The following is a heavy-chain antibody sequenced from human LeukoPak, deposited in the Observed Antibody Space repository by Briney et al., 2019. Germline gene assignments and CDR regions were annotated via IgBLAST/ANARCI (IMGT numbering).Heavy chain of an antibody. V-gene: IGHV4-59*01. Sequence: SETLSLTCTVSGGSLSSYYWSWIRQPPGKGLEGIGYVYYSGSTNYNPSLKSRVTISVDTSKSQFSLNLDSVTAADTAVYFCARGRSVKYKFYYFDYWGQGTLVTVSS. CDR3: ARGRSVKYKFYYFDY. CDR1: GGSLSSYY. D-gene: IGHD6-19*01. J-gene: IGHJ4*02. CDR2: VYYSGST.